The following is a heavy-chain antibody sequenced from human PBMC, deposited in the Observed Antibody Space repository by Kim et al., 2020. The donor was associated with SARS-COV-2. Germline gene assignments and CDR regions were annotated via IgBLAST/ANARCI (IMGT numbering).Heavy chain of an antibody. CDR1: GGSFSSYY. V-gene: IGHV4-59*08. Sequence: SETLSLTCTVSGGSFSSYYWSWIRQPPGKGLEWIGYIYYSGSTNYNPSLKSRVTISVDTSKNQFSLKLSTVTAADTAVDYCARQAFYCSSSTSCYQLAVAAWVQGTLVTVSA. CDR2: IYYSGST. D-gene: IGHD2-2*01. J-gene: IGHJ5*02. CDR3: ARQAFYCSSSTSCYQLAVAA.